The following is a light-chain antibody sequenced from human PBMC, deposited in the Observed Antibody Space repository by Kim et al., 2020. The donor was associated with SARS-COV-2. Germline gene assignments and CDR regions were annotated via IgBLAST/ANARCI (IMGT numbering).Light chain of an antibody. V-gene: IGLV2-14*04. CDR1: GSDVGGDSH. Sequence: GQSITLSCTGSGSDVGGDSHVSWHQQYPGKAPKIMIYDVTKRPSGVSNRFSGSKSGNTASLTISGLQAEDEADYYCSSYTSTNTLVFGGGTQLTVL. CDR2: DVT. J-gene: IGLJ2*01. CDR3: SSYTSTNTLV.